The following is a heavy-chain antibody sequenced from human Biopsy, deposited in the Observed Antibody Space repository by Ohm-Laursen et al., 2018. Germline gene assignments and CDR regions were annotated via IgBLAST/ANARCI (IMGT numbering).Heavy chain of an antibody. CDR1: GFIFSRND. V-gene: IGHV3-23*01. D-gene: IGHD2-21*01. CDR2: ISGSGAST. Sequence: SLRLSCAASGFIFSRNDMSWVRQAPEKGLEWVSGISGSGASTYYADSVKGRFTISRDKSKNTLFLQMDSLRADDTAVYYCVKAYSAIYWFDPWGQETLVTVSS. CDR3: VKAYSAIYWFDP. J-gene: IGHJ5*02.